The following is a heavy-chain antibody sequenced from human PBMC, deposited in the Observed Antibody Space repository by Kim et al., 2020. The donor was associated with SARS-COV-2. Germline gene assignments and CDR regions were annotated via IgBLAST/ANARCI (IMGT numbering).Heavy chain of an antibody. V-gene: IGHV1-2*04. CDR3: ARGSIGAGAFDI. J-gene: IGHJ3*02. D-gene: IGHD3-3*01. Sequence: NYAQKFQGWVTMTRDTSISTAYMELSRLRSDDTAVYYCARGSIGAGAFDIWGQGTMVTVSS.